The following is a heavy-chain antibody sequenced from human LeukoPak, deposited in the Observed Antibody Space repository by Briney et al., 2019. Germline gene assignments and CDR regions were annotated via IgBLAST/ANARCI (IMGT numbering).Heavy chain of an antibody. Sequence: SETLSLTCAVYGGSFSVYYWSWIRQPPGKGLEWIGEINHSGSTNYNPSLKSRVTISVDTSKNQFSLKLSSVTAVDTAVYYCARCPVFSSHDRMDVWRPGTTVTVPS. CDR2: INHSGST. CDR3: ARCPVFSSHDRMDV. V-gene: IGHV4-34*01. CDR1: GGSFSVYY. J-gene: IGHJ6*02. D-gene: IGHD1-1*01.